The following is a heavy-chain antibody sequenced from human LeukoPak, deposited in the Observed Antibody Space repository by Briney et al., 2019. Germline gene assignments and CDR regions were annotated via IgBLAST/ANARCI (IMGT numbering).Heavy chain of an antibody. D-gene: IGHD3-10*01. CDR1: GGSISSYY. J-gene: IGHJ6*02. Sequence: SETLSLTCSVSGGSISSYYLSWIRQRPGKGPEPIGYIYYSGSTNYNPSLKSRVTISVDTSKNQFSLKLSSVTAADTAVYYCARVRTPYGYYGMTSGAKGPRSPSP. CDR2: IYYSGST. CDR3: ARVRTPYGYYGMTS. V-gene: IGHV4-59*01.